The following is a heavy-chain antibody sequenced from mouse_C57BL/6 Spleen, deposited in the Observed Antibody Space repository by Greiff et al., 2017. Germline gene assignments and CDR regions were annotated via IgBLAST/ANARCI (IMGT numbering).Heavy chain of an antibody. CDR2: INPSYGGT. J-gene: IGHJ3*01. V-gene: IGHV1-53*01. D-gene: IGHD1-1*01. Sequence: QVQLQQPGPELVKPGASVKLSCKASGYTFTSYWMNWVKQRHGQGLEWIGNINPSYGGTNYNEKFKSKATLTVDQSSSTAYMLLSSLTSEDAAVYYCARDYYGSRFAYWGQGTLVTVSA. CDR3: ARDYYGSRFAY. CDR1: GYTFTSYW.